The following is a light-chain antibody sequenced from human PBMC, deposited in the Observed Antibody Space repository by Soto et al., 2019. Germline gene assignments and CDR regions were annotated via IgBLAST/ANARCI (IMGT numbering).Light chain of an antibody. V-gene: IGLV2-23*02. CDR1: SSDVGSYNL. J-gene: IGLJ2*01. CDR2: EVS. Sequence: QSVLTRPASVSGSPGQSITISCTGTSSDVGSYNLASWYQQHPGKAPKLMIYEVSKRPSGVSNRFSGSKSGNTASLTISGLQAEYEADYYCCSYAGSSTLVFGGGTQLTVL. CDR3: CSYAGSSTLV.